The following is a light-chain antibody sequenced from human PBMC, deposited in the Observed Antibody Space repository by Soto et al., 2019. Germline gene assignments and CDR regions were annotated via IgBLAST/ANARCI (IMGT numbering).Light chain of an antibody. CDR3: QTWGTGIQV. V-gene: IGLV4-69*01. CDR1: SGHSSYA. CDR2: LNSAGSH. J-gene: IGLJ2*01. Sequence: QSVLTQSPSASASLGASVKLTCTLSSGHSSYAIAWHQQHPEEGPRYLMKLNSAGSHSKGDGIPDRFSGSSSGAERYLTISSLQSEDEADYYCQTWGTGIQVFGGGTKLTVL.